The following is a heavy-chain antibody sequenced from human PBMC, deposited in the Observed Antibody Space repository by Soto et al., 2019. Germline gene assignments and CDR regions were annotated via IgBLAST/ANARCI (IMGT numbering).Heavy chain of an antibody. J-gene: IGHJ4*02. Sequence: GGSLRLSCAASGFTFDDYAMHWVRQAPGKGLEWVSGISWNKGSLGYADSVKGRFTISRDNAKNSLYLQMNSLKTEDTASYYCAKEAAGFDYWGQGILVTVSS. D-gene: IGHD6-13*01. V-gene: IGHV3-9*01. CDR3: AKEAAGFDY. CDR2: ISWNKGSL. CDR1: GFTFDDYA.